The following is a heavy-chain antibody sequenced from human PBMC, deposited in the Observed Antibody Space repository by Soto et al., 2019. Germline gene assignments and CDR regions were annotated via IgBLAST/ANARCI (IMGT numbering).Heavy chain of an antibody. J-gene: IGHJ4*02. CDR2: ISYDGSNK. V-gene: IGHV3-30*18. D-gene: IGHD2-15*01. CDR3: AKDRAGYCSGGSCHPVGDY. CDR1: GFTFSSYG. Sequence: QVQLVESGGGVVQPGRSLRLSCAASGFTFSSYGMHWVRQAPGKGLEWVAVISYDGSNKYYADSVKGRFTISRDNSKNTLYLQMNSLRAEDTAVYYCAKDRAGYCSGGSCHPVGDYWGQGTLVPVSS.